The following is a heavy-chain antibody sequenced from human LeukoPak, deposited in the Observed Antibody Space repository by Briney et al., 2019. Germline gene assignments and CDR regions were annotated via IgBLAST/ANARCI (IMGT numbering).Heavy chain of an antibody. V-gene: IGHV1-69*13. D-gene: IGHD4-17*01. CDR3: AREIRGDLTRAYYYYGMDV. CDR2: IIPIFGTA. J-gene: IGHJ6*02. Sequence: SVKVSCKASGYTFTNYFMHWVRQAPGQGLEWMGGIIPIFGTANYAQKFQGRVTITADESTSTAYMELSSLRSEDTAVYYCAREIRGDLTRAYYYYGMDVWGQGTTVTVSS. CDR1: GYTFTNYF.